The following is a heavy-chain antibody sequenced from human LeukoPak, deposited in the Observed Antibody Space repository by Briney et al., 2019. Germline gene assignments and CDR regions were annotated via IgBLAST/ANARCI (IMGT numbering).Heavy chain of an antibody. D-gene: IGHD2-2*01. Sequence: ASVKVSCTASGYTFTSYYMHWVRQAPGQGLKWMGIINPSGGSTSYAQTFQGRVTMTRDTSTSTVYMELSSLRSEDTAVYYCAMGCSSTSCYASRFVDYWGQGTLVTVSS. J-gene: IGHJ4*02. CDR3: AMGCSSTSCYASRFVDY. CDR2: INPSGGST. CDR1: GYTFTSYY. V-gene: IGHV1-46*01.